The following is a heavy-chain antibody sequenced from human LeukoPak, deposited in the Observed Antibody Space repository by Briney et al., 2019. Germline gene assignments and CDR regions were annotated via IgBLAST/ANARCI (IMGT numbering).Heavy chain of an antibody. CDR2: IYHSGST. D-gene: IGHD3-16*01. CDR3: ARWGTQNWFDP. Sequence: SETLSLTCTVSGYSISSGYYWGWIRQPPGKGLEWIGSIYHSGSTYYNPSLKSRVTISVDTSKNQFSLKLSSVTAADTAVYYCARWGTQNWFDPWGQGTLVTVSS. V-gene: IGHV4-38-2*02. J-gene: IGHJ5*02. CDR1: GYSISSGYY.